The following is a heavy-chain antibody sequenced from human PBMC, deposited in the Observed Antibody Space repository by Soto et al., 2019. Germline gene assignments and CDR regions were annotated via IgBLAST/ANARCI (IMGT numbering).Heavy chain of an antibody. V-gene: IGHV1-18*01. CDR3: ARKWEQWLPSDY. D-gene: IGHD6-19*01. CDR1: GYTFTSYG. J-gene: IGHJ4*02. CDR2: ISAYNGNT. Sequence: QVQLVQSGAEVKKPGASVKVSCKASGYTFTSYGISWVRQAPGQGLEWMGWISAYNGNTNYAQKLQGRVTMTTDTSMSTAYMGLRSLRSDATAVYYCARKWEQWLPSDYWGQGTLVTVSS.